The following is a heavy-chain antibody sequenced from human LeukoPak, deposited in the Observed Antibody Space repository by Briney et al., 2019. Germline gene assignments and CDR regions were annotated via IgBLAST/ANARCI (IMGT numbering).Heavy chain of an antibody. V-gene: IGHV5-10-1*01. J-gene: IGHJ4*02. CDR1: GYSFTSYW. CDR3: ARQEGATYYFDY. D-gene: IGHD1-26*01. CDR2: IDPSDSYT. Sequence: GESLRISCQGSGYSFTSYWISWVRQMPGKGLEWMGRIDPSDSYTNYSPSFQGHVTISADKSISTAYLQWSSLKASDTAMYYCARQEGATYYFDYWGQGTLVTVSS.